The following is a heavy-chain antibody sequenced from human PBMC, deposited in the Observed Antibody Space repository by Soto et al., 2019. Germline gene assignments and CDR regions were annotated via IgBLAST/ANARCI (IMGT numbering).Heavy chain of an antibody. V-gene: IGHV4-31*03. D-gene: IGHD5-12*01. CDR1: GVSISSDNYF. Sequence: QVQLQESGPGLAKPSETLSLACTVSGVSISSDNYFWSWVRQHPGKGLEWIGYIHYSGSTYSNPFLKSRVSMSMDRSKQQFSLYLSAVTAADTAVYYCARVPGGYAGHYFDSRGQGTLVTVSS. CDR2: IHYSGST. CDR3: ARVPGGYAGHYFDS. J-gene: IGHJ4*01.